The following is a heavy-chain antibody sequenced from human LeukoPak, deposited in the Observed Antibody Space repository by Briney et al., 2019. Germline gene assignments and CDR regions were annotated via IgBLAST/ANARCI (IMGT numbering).Heavy chain of an antibody. V-gene: IGHV4-4*07. J-gene: IGHJ5*02. CDR2: IYNTGSA. D-gene: IGHD2/OR15-2a*01. CDR1: GASISSHY. CDR3: ARDVFFRAHNWFDP. Sequence: SETLSLTCNVSGASISSHYWNWIRQPAGKELEWIGRIYNTGSANYNPSLKSRVTMSLDTSRNQISLKLTSVTAADTAVYYCARDVFFRAHNWFDPWGQGTLVTVSS.